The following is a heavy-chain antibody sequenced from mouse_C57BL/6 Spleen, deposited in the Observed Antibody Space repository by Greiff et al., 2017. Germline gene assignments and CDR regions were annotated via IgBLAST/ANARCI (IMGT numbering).Heavy chain of an antibody. CDR1: GYTFTSYW. Sequence: VQLQQPGAELVKPGASVKLSCKASGYTFTSYWMQWVKQRPGQGLEWIGEIDPSDSYTNYNQKFKGKATLTVDTSSSTAYMQLSSLTSEDSAVYYCARNGGNHCPASFAYWGQGTLVTVSA. D-gene: IGHD2-1*01. J-gene: IGHJ3*01. V-gene: IGHV1-50*01. CDR3: ARNGGNHCPASFAY. CDR2: IDPSDSYT.